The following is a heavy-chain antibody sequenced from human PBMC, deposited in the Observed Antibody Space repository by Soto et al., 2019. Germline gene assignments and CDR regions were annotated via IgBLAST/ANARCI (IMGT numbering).Heavy chain of an antibody. CDR2: ISSSGTY. CDR1: RFTFSTYT. CDR3: ARDQDPFDY. V-gene: IGHV3-21*01. J-gene: IGHJ4*02. Sequence: GGSLRLSCAASRFTFSTYTMTWVRQAPGKGLEWVSSISSSGTYYADSVKGRFTISRDNAKNSLYLQMNSLRAEDTAVYYCARDQDPFDYWGQGTLVTVSS.